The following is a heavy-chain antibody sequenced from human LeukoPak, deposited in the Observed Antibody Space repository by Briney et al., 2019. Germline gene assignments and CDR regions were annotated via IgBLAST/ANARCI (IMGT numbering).Heavy chain of an antibody. CDR3: AREVLPAAIWDYYGMDV. CDR2: INPNSGGT. V-gene: IGHV1-2*06. CDR1: GYTFTGYY. J-gene: IGHJ6*02. D-gene: IGHD2-2*01. Sequence: GASVKVSCKASGYTFTGYYMHWVRQAPGQGLEWMGRINPNSGGTNYAQKFHSRVTMTRDTSISTAYMELSRLRSDDTAVYYCAREVLPAAIWDYYGMDVWGQGTTVTVSS.